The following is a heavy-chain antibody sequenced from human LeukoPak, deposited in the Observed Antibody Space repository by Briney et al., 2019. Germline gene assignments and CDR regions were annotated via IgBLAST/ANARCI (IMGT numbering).Heavy chain of an antibody. V-gene: IGHV1-2*06. J-gene: IGHJ4*02. CDR3: AGARVTWIWTLGDY. CDR1: GYTFTGYY. Sequence: ASVKVSCKASGYTFTGYYMHWVRQAPGQGLEWMGRINPNSGGTNYAQKFQGRVTMTRDTSISTAYMELSRLRSDDTAVYYCAGARVTWIWTLGDYWGQGTLATVSS. D-gene: IGHD5-12*01. CDR2: INPNSGGT.